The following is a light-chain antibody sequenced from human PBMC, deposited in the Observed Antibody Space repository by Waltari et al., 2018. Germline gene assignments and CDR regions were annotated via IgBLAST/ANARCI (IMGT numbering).Light chain of an antibody. Sequence: DVVMTKSPLFLRVTLGQPASISCKFSQRLVLSDGKTYLNWFEQRPGQSPRRLIYKISNRDFVVPDRFSGSVSSTDFTLKISRVEAEYVGVYYCMQATHWPLTFVQGTKVEIK. CDR2: KIS. CDR1: QRLVLSDGKTY. V-gene: IGKV2-30*02. J-gene: IGKJ1*01. CDR3: MQATHWPLT.